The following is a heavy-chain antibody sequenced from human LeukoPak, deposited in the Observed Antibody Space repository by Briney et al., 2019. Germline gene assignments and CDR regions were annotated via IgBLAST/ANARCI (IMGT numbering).Heavy chain of an antibody. V-gene: IGHV3-23*01. CDR3: EKDTGYSYGPHDY. J-gene: IGHJ4*02. D-gene: IGHD5-18*01. CDR1: GFTFSSYG. Sequence: GAVRLSCAASGFTFSSYGMSCVRQAPGKGLEWVSAISGSGGSTYYADSVKGRFTISRDNSKNTLCLQMNSLRAEDTAVYYCEKDTGYSYGPHDYWGQGTLVTVSS. CDR2: ISGSGGST.